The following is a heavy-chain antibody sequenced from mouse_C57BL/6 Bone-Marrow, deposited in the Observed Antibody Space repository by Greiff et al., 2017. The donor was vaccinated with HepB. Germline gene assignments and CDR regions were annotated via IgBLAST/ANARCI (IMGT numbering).Heavy chain of an antibody. D-gene: IGHD1-1*01. Sequence: QVQLKQSGAELARPGASVKLSCTASGYTFTSYGISWVKQRTGQGLEWIGEIYPRSGNTYYNEKFKGKATLTADKSSSTAYMELRSLTSEDSAVYFCARSLYYYGSDYWGQGTTLTVSS. CDR2: IYPRSGNT. CDR3: ARSLYYYGSDY. V-gene: IGHV1-81*01. CDR1: GYTFTSYG. J-gene: IGHJ2*01.